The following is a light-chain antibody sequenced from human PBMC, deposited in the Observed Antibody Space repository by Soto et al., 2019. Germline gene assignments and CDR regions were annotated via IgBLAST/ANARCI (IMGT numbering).Light chain of an antibody. Sequence: QSALTQPASVSGSPGQSITISCTGTSSDVGGYNYVSWYQQHPGKAPKLMIYGVTNRPSGVSNRFSGSKSGNTASLTISGLQAEDEADYYCSSSTRSTTLSVVFGGGTKLTVL. V-gene: IGLV2-14*01. CDR1: SSDVGGYNY. CDR2: GVT. J-gene: IGLJ2*01. CDR3: SSSTRSTTLSVV.